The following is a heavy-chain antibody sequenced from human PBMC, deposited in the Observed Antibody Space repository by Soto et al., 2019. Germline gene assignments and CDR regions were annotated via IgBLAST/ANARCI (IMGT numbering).Heavy chain of an antibody. CDR2: IYYSGST. Sequence: QVQLQESGPGLVKPSQTLSLTCTVSGGSISSGDYYWSWIRQPPGKGPEWIGYIYYSGSTYYNPSLKSRMTISVDTSKNQFSLKLTSVTAADTAVYYCARWLGYGPHFDYWGQGTLVTVSS. J-gene: IGHJ4*02. V-gene: IGHV4-30-4*01. D-gene: IGHD5-12*01. CDR3: ARWLGYGPHFDY. CDR1: GGSISSGDYY.